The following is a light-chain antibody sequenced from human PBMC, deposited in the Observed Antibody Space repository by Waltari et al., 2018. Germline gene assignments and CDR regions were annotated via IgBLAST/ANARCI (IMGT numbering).Light chain of an antibody. Sequence: QSALTQPASVSGSPGQSITISCTGTSSDVGNYNLVSWYQQPPGKAPKLMIYEVSQRPAGVSNRFSGSKSGNTASLTVSGLQAEDEADYYCSSYAGNNNYVFGTGTKVTVL. CDR2: EVS. CDR1: SSDVGNYNL. J-gene: IGLJ1*01. V-gene: IGLV2-14*02. CDR3: SSYAGNNNYV.